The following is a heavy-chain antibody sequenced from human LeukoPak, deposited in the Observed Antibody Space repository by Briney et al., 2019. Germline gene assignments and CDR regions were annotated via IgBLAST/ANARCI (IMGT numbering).Heavy chain of an antibody. D-gene: IGHD5-24*01. J-gene: IGHJ4*02. CDR1: GGSLSSGGHF. CDR3: ARERRDGHNYSDF. Sequence: SSETLSLTCAVSGGSLSSGGHFWGWIRQYPGKGLEWIGCISHSGTTYHNPSLKSRVTISVDTSRNQFSLELSSVTAADTAVYYCARERRDGHNYSDFWGQGALVTVSS. CDR2: ISHSGTT. V-gene: IGHV4-31*11.